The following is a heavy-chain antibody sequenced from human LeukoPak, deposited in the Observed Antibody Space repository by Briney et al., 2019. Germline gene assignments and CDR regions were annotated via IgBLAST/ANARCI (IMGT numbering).Heavy chain of an antibody. CDR2: IYSGGST. Sequence: SGGSLRLSCAASGFTFSSYAMSWVRQAPGKGLEWVSVIYSGGSTYYADSVKGRFTISRDNSKNTLYLQMNSLRAEDTAVYYCARDRGAHGMDVWGQGTTVTVSS. J-gene: IGHJ6*02. V-gene: IGHV3-53*01. CDR3: ARDRGAHGMDV. CDR1: GFTFSSYA.